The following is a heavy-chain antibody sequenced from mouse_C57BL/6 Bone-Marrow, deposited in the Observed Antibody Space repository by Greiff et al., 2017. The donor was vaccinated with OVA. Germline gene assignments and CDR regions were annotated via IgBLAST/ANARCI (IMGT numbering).Heavy chain of an antibody. D-gene: IGHD4-1*01. CDR2: IYPRSGNT. J-gene: IGHJ2*01. CDR1: GYTFTSYG. Sequence: QVQLKQSGAELARPGASVKLSCKASGYTFTSYGISWVKQRTGQGLDWIGEIYPRSGNTYYNEKFKGKATLTADKSSSTAYMERRSLTSEDSAVYFCARWDGYYFDYWGQGTTLTVSS. V-gene: IGHV1-81*01. CDR3: ARWDGYYFDY.